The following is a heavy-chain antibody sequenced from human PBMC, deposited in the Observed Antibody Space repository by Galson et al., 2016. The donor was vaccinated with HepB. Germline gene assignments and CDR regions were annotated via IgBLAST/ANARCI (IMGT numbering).Heavy chain of an antibody. J-gene: IGHJ2*01. D-gene: IGHD3-16*01. V-gene: IGHV1-69*13. CDR2: IIPIFGTA. CDR1: GGTFSSYA. Sequence: SVKVSCKASGGTFSSYAISWVRQAPGQGLEWMGGIIPIFGTANYAQKFQGRVAITADESTSPAYMELSSLRSEDTAVYYCAATYYDYIWGCGGAYFDLWGRGTLVTVSS. CDR3: AATYYDYIWGCGGAYFDL.